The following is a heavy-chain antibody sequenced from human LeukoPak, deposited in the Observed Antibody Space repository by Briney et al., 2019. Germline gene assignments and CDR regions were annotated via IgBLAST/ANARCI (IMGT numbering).Heavy chain of an antibody. Sequence: GGSLRLSGAASGFTVSTDHMSWVRQAPGKGLEWVAVSYSGGSTYHAESVKGRFTISRDNSKNTLYLQMNSLRAEDTAVYYCARVWELSFDYWGQGTLVTVSS. CDR3: ARVWELSFDY. CDR2: SYSGGST. CDR1: GFTVSTDH. V-gene: IGHV3-53*01. D-gene: IGHD1-26*01. J-gene: IGHJ4*02.